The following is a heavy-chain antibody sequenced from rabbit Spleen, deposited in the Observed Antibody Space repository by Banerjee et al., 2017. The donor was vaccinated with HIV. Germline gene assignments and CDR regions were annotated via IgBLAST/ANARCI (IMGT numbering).Heavy chain of an antibody. D-gene: IGHD4-1*01. CDR2: INIVTGKS. J-gene: IGHJ6*01. CDR3: ARVSESSGWGEDL. CDR1: GFSFSFKDV. Sequence: QEQLKETGGGLVQPGGSLTLSCKASGFSFSFKDVMCWVRQAPGKGLEWIACINIVTGKSVYASWAKGRFIMSRTSSTTVTLQMTSLTAADTATYFCARVSESSGWGEDLWGPGTLVTVS. V-gene: IGHV1S45*01.